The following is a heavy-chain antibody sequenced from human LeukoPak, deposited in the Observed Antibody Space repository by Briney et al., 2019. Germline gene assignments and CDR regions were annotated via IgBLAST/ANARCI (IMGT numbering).Heavy chain of an antibody. D-gene: IGHD3-16*01. CDR1: GGSISSYY. J-gene: IGHJ5*02. V-gene: IGHV4-59*01. Sequence: SETLSLTCTVSGGSISSYYWSWIRQPPGKGLEWIGYIYYSGSTNYNPSLKSRVTISVDTSKNQFSLKLSSVTAADTAVYYCASLWGPVPGTWFDPWGQGTLVTVSS. CDR2: IYYSGST. CDR3: ASLWGPVPGTWFDP.